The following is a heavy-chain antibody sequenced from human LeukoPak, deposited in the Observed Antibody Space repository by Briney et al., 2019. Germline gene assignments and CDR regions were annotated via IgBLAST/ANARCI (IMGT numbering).Heavy chain of an antibody. CDR1: GYTFTSYG. CDR3: ARAILINYYGSGSYSDY. CDR2: ISAYNGNT. Sequence: GASVKVSCKASGYTFTSYGISWVRQAPGQGLEWMGWISAYNGNTNYAQKLQGRVTMTTDTSTSTAYMELRSLRSDDTAVYYCARAILINYYGSGSYSDYWGQGTLVTVSS. V-gene: IGHV1-18*01. D-gene: IGHD3-10*01. J-gene: IGHJ4*02.